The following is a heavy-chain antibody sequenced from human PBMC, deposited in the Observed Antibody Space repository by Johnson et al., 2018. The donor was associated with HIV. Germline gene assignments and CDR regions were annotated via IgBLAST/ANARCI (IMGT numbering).Heavy chain of an antibody. CDR2: IQHDGSEK. J-gene: IGHJ3*02. D-gene: IGHD7-27*01. CDR3: ARDQSDWGSEAFDI. V-gene: IGHV3-7*01. Sequence: VQLVESGGGLVQPGGSLRLSCAASGFSFSDYYMTWVRQAPGKGLAWVANIQHDGSEKYYVDSVKGRFTISRDNSKNTLYVQMNSLRIDDTAVYYCARDQSDWGSEAFDIWGQGTMVTVSS. CDR1: GFSFSDYY.